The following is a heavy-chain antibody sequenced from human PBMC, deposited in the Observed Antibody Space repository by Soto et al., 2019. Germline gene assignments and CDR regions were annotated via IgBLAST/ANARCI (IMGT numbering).Heavy chain of an antibody. CDR2: ISAYNGNT. CDR1: GYTFTSYG. CDR3: EKAVAGDYYYYGMDV. Sequence: QVQLVQSGAEVKKPGASVKVSCKASGYTFTSYGISWVRQAPGQGLEWMGWISAYNGNTNYAQKLQGRVTMTTDTSTSTAYMELRSLRSDDTAVYYCEKAVAGDYYYYGMDVWGQVTTVTVSS. D-gene: IGHD6-19*01. V-gene: IGHV1-18*01. J-gene: IGHJ6*02.